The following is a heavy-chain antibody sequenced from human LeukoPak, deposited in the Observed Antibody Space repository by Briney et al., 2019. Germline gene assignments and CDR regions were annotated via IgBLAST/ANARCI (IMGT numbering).Heavy chain of an antibody. Sequence: PGGSLRLSCAASGFTFNDYAMSWVRQAPGKGLEWVSSISGSGGSTYYADSVKGRFTVSRDNSNNMLYLQMNSLRAEGTAVYYCAKTAASSSGDYYYYGMGVWGQGTTVTVSS. CDR2: ISGSGGST. CDR3: AKTAASSSGDYYYYGMGV. CDR1: GFTFNDYA. J-gene: IGHJ6*02. V-gene: IGHV3-23*01. D-gene: IGHD6-25*01.